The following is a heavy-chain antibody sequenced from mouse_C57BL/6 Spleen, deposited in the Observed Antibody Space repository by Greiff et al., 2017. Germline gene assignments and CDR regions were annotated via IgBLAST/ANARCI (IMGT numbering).Heavy chain of an antibody. Sequence: DVKLVESGGGLVQPGGSLSLSCAASGFTFTDYYLSWVRQPPGKALEWLGFISNKANGYTTAYSASVKGRFTISRDNSQSIRYLQMNALRAEDSATYYCARDKDAMDYWGQGTSVTVSS. CDR2: ISNKANGYTT. V-gene: IGHV7-3*01. J-gene: IGHJ4*01. CDR1: GFTFTDYY. CDR3: ARDKDAMDY.